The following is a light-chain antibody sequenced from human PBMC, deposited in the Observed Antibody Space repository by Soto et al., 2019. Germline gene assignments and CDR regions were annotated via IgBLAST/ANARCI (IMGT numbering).Light chain of an antibody. V-gene: IGKV1-5*03. CDR1: QSISYW. J-gene: IGKJ4*01. Sequence: DIQMTQSPSTLSASVGDRVTITCRASQSISYWLAWYQQKPGKAPKLLIYKASSLGGGVPSRFSGSGSGTEFTLTISTLQTDDFATYYCQQYSSYPVTFGGGTQVEIK. CDR3: QQYSSYPVT. CDR2: KAS.